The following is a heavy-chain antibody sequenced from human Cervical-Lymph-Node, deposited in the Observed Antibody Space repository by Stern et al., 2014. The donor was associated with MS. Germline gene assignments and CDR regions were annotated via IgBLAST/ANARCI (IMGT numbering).Heavy chain of an antibody. CDR3: ARGNCGGDCYAWY. D-gene: IGHD2-21*02. J-gene: IGHJ4*02. CDR2: IWYDGSNK. Sequence: VQLVESGGGVVQPGRSLRLSCAASGFTFSSYGMHWVRQAPGKGLEWVAVIWYDGSNKYYADSVKGRFTISRDNSKNTLYLQMNSLRAEDTAVYYCARGNCGGDCYAWYWGQGTLVTVSS. CDR1: GFTFSSYG. V-gene: IGHV3-33*01.